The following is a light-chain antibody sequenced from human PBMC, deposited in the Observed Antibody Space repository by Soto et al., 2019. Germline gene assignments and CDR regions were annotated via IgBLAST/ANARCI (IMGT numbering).Light chain of an antibody. Sequence: QSALTQPRSVSGSPGQSVTISCTGTSSDVGGYNYVSWYQQHPGKAPKLMIYDVSKRPSGVPDRFSGSKSGNTASLTISGLQAEDEADYYFFSYSGSYTWVFGGGTKVTVL. CDR1: SSDVGGYNY. V-gene: IGLV2-11*01. J-gene: IGLJ3*02. CDR2: DVS. CDR3: FSYSGSYTWV.